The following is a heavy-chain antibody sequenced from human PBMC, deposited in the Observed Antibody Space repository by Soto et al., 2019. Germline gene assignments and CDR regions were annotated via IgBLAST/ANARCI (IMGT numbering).Heavy chain of an antibody. CDR2: ISAYNGNT. CDR3: ARDAAAGLNGY. V-gene: IGHV1-18*01. CDR1: GYTFTSYG. J-gene: IGHJ4*02. D-gene: IGHD6-13*01. Sequence: QVQLVQSGAEVKKPGASVKFSCKASGYTFTSYGISWVRQAPGRGLERMGWISAYNGNTKYVQKFQGRVTMTTDTSTSTAYMEPRSLRSDDTAVYYCARDAAAGLNGYWGQGSLVTVSS.